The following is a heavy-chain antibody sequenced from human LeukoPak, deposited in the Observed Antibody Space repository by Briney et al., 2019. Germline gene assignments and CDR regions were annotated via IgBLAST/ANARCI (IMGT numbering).Heavy chain of an antibody. D-gene: IGHD3-22*01. CDR3: ARQGISSGYHDY. CDR1: GGSISSGGYY. V-gene: IGHV4-31*03. J-gene: IGHJ4*02. CDR2: IYYSGST. Sequence: SQTLSLTCTVSGGSISSGGYYWSWIRQHPGKGLEWIGYIYYSGSTYYNPSLKSRVTISVDTSKNQFSLKLSSVTAADTAVYYCARQGISSGYHDYWGQGTLVTVSS.